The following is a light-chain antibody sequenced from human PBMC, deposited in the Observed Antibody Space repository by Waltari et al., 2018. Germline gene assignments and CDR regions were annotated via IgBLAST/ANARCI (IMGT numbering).Light chain of an antibody. CDR1: QSVTSSY. Sequence: EIVLTQSPGTLSLSPGERATLSCRASQSVTSSYLAWYQQKPGQAPRLLIYGASSRATGIPARFSGSGSGTDFTLTITRLEPEDFAVYYCQQYSSSPLTFGGGTKEEIK. V-gene: IGKV3-20*01. CDR2: GAS. J-gene: IGKJ4*01. CDR3: QQYSSSPLT.